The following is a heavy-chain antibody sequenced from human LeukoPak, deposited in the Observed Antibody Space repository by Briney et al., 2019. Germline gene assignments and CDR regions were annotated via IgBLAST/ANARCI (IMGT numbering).Heavy chain of an antibody. CDR1: GGSISSYY. J-gene: IGHJ2*01. Sequence: KPSETLSLTCTVSGGSISSYYWSWIRQPPGKGLEWIGYIYYSGSTNYNPSLKSRVTISVDTSKNQFSLKLSSVTAADTAVYYCARDSSGWYPERYFDLWGRGTLVTVSS. D-gene: IGHD6-19*01. CDR2: IYYSGST. CDR3: ARDSSGWYPERYFDL. V-gene: IGHV4-59*01.